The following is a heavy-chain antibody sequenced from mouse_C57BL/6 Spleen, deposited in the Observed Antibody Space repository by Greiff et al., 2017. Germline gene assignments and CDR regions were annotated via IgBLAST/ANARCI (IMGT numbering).Heavy chain of an antibody. Sequence: EVQLQQSGAELVRPGASVKLSCTASGFNIKDDYMHWVKQRPEQGLEWIGWIDPENGDTEYASKFQGKATITADTSSNTAYLQLSSLTSEDTAVYYCTTGRLRQGGAMDYWGQGPSVTVSS. CDR2: IDPENGDT. D-gene: IGHD2-4*01. V-gene: IGHV14-4*01. CDR3: TTGRLRQGGAMDY. J-gene: IGHJ4*01. CDR1: GFNIKDDY.